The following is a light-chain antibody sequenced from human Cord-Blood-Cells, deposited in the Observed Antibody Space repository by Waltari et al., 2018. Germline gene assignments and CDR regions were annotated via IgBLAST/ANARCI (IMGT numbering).Light chain of an antibody. J-gene: IGKJ2*01. Sequence: EVVLTLSPGTLSLSPGKRATLSCRANQSVSSSSLAWYQQKPGQAPRLLIYGASSRATGIPDRFSGSGSGTDFTLTISRLEPEGFAVYYCQQYGSSPYTFGQGTKLEIK. CDR2: GAS. CDR3: QQYGSSPYT. CDR1: QSVSSSS. V-gene: IGKV3-20*01.